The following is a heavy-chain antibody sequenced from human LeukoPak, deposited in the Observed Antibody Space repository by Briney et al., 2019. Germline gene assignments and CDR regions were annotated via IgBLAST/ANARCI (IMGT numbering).Heavy chain of an antibody. CDR3: ANMGYSYAPGLFDP. J-gene: IGHJ5*02. D-gene: IGHD5-18*01. CDR1: GGSISSYY. V-gene: IGHV4-59*01. CDR2: IYYSGST. Sequence: SETLSLTCTVSGGSISSYYWSWIRQPPGKGLEWIGYIYYSGSTNYNPSLKSRVTISVDTSKNQFSLKLSSVTAADTAVYYCANMGYSYAPGLFDPWGQGTLVTVSS.